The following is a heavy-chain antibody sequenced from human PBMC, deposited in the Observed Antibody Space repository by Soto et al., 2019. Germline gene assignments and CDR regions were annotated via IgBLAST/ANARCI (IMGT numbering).Heavy chain of an antibody. V-gene: IGHV4-59*08. CDR3: ARHNPAVIHPGGWYFDL. J-gene: IGHJ2*01. CDR2: IYNSGST. CDR1: GGSISNYY. Sequence: QVQLQESGPGLVKPSETLSLTCSVSGGSISNYYWSWIRQSPGKGLEWIGYIYNSGSTNYNPSLKSRVTISVDTSKNQLSVKLSSVTAADPAVYYCARHNPAVIHPGGWYFDLWGRGTLVTVSS. D-gene: IGHD3-10*01.